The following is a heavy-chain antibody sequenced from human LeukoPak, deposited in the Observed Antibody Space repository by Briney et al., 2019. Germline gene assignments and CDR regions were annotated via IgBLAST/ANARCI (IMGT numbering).Heavy chain of an antibody. CDR3: AREWQQLMPS. D-gene: IGHD6-13*01. Sequence: GGSLRLSCAGPGFTYNSYWMSWVRQAPGKGLEWVANVNQDGSEKYYVDSVKGRFTISRDNAKNSLYLQMNSLRAEDTALYYRAREWQQLMPSWGQGTLVTVSS. CDR1: GFTYNSYW. V-gene: IGHV3-7*01. CDR2: VNQDGSEK. J-gene: IGHJ5*02.